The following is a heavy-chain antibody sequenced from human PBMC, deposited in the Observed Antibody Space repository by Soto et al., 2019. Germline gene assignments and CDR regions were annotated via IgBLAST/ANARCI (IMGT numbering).Heavy chain of an antibody. J-gene: IGHJ4*02. V-gene: IGHV4-4*02. CDR1: GGSITSSNW. Sequence: PSETLSLTCAVSGGSITSSNWWSWVRQPPGKGLEWIGEIYHSGSTKYNPSLRSRVTMSVDKSKNQFSLKLRSVTAADTAVYYCARSDDYVWGSYPGYWGQGTLVTVSS. CDR2: IYHSGST. D-gene: IGHD3-16*02. CDR3: ARSDDYVWGSYPGY.